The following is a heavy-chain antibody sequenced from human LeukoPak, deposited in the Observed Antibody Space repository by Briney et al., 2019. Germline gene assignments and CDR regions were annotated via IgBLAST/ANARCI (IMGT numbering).Heavy chain of an antibody. J-gene: IGHJ4*02. CDR3: ARQTTSGYLDY. V-gene: IGHV4-34*01. CDR1: GGSFSDYY. CDR2: INHSGST. Sequence: SETLSLTCAVYGGSFSDYYWSWIRQSPGKGLEWIGEINHSGSTNYNPSLKSRVSISVDTSRNQFSLKLNSVTAADRALYYCARQTTSGYLDYWGQGTPVTVS. D-gene: IGHD3-22*01.